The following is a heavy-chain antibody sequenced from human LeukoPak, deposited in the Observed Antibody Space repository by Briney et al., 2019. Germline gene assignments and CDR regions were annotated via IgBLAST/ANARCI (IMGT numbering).Heavy chain of an antibody. V-gene: IGHV3-23*01. CDR3: VLPYDYGDYVFDY. D-gene: IGHD4-17*01. Sequence: GGSLRLSCAASGFTSSSYAMSWVRQAPGKGLEWVSAISGSGGSTYYADSVKGRFTISRDNSKNTLYLQMNSLRAEDTAVYYCVLPYDYGDYVFDYWGQGTLVTVSS. J-gene: IGHJ4*02. CDR1: GFTSSSYA. CDR2: ISGSGGST.